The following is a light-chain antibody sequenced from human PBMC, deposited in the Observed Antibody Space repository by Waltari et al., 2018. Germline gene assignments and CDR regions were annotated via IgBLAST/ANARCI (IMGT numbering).Light chain of an antibody. V-gene: IGLV2-14*01. CDR2: EVS. J-gene: IGLJ1*01. CDR1: ISDVDDYNY. Sequence: QSALTQPASVSGSPGQSITISCTGTISDVDDYNYVSWYQQHPGTAPHLIIYEVSNRPAGISHRFSASKSGNTASLTISGLQAEDEADYYCSSYTTSSAPGVFGTGTRVTVL. CDR3: SSYTTSSAPGV.